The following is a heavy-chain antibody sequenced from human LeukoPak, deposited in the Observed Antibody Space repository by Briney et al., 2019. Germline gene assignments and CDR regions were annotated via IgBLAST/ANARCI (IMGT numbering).Heavy chain of an antibody. CDR2: IYYSGST. CDR3: ARALRGYSSGWYYFDY. V-gene: IGHV4-59*01. D-gene: IGHD6-19*01. Sequence: SETLSLTCTVSGGSISSYYWSWIRQPPGKGLEWIGYIYYSGSTNYNPSLTSRVTISVDTSKNQFSLKLSSVTAADTAVYYCARALRGYSSGWYYFDYWGQGTLVTVSS. CDR1: GGSISSYY. J-gene: IGHJ4*02.